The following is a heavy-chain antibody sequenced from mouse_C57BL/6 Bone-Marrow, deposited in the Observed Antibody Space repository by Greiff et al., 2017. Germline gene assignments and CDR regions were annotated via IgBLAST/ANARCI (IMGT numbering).Heavy chain of an antibody. D-gene: IGHD1-1*01. J-gene: IGHJ3*01. CDR3: ARSHYYGSSYKGAY. V-gene: IGHV1-81*01. CDR2: IYPRSGNT. Sequence: QVQLQQSGAELARPGASVKLSCKASGYTFTSYGISWVKQRTGQGLEWIGEIYPRSGNTYYNEKFKGKATLTADKSSSTAYMELRSLTSEDSAVYFCARSHYYGSSYKGAYWGQGTLVTVSA. CDR1: GYTFTSYG.